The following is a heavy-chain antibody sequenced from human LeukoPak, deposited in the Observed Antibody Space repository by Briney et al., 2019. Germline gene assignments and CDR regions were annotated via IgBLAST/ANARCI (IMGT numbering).Heavy chain of an antibody. D-gene: IGHD3-10*01. Sequence: PSETLSLTCTVSGGSISSYYWSWIRQPPGKGLEWIGYIDYSGSTNHNPSLKSRVTISLDTSKNQFSLKLSSVTSADTAVYYCARDYGSGSYYAFDIWGQGTMVIVSS. CDR2: IDYSGST. V-gene: IGHV4-59*01. J-gene: IGHJ3*02. CDR1: GGSISSYY. CDR3: ARDYGSGSYYAFDI.